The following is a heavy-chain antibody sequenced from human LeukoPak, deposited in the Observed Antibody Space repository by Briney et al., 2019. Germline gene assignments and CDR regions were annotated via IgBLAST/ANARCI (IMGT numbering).Heavy chain of an antibody. CDR2: ISAYNGNT. CDR1: GYTFTSYG. D-gene: IGHD3-22*01. J-gene: IGHJ6*02. V-gene: IGHV1-18*01. Sequence: ASVKVSCKASGYTFTSYGISWVRQAPGPGLEWMGWISAYNGNTNYAQKLQGRVTMTTDTSTSTAYMGLRSLRSDDTAVYYCARDGRITMIVVVTLEYGMDVWGQGTTVTVSS. CDR3: ARDGRITMIVVVTLEYGMDV.